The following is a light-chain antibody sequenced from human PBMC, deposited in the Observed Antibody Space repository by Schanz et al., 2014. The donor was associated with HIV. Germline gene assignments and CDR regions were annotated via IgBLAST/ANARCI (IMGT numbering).Light chain of an antibody. CDR1: SNDVGIYNL. CDR3: TSYTTSSTWV. Sequence: QSVLTQPASVSGSPGQSITISCTGTSNDVGIYNLVSWYQQHPGKAPKLTIYEVSKRPSGVSNRFSGSKSGNTASLTISGLQAEDEADYYCTSYTTSSTWVFGGGTKLTVL. CDR2: EVS. J-gene: IGLJ3*02. V-gene: IGLV2-14*02.